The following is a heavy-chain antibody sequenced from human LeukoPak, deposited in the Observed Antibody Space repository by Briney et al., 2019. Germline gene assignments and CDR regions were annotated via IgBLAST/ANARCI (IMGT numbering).Heavy chain of an antibody. Sequence: PSETLSLTCAVSGGSISSGGYYWSWIRQHPGKGLEWIGYIYYSGSTYYNPSLKSRVTISVDTSKNQFSLKLSSVTAADTAVYYCALRAPNSSGFPFDYWGQGTLVTVSS. CDR1: GGSISSGGYY. D-gene: IGHD3-22*01. V-gene: IGHV4-31*02. CDR2: IYYSGST. J-gene: IGHJ4*02. CDR3: ALRAPNSSGFPFDY.